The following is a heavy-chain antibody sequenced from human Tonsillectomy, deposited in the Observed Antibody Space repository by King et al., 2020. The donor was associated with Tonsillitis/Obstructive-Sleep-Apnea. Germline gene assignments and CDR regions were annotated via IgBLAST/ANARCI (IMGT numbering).Heavy chain of an antibody. CDR3: TRGNHGFDY. D-gene: IGHD1-14*01. Sequence: VQLVESGGGLVQPGRSLRLCCTASGFTFGDYAMNWVRQAPGKGLEWVGFIRSEAYGGTTEYAASVRGRFTISRDDSKTIAYLQMDSLKTEDTAVYYCTRGNHGFDYWGQGTLVTVCS. J-gene: IGHJ4*02. V-gene: IGHV3-49*04. CDR1: GFTFGDYA. CDR2: IRSEAYGGTT.